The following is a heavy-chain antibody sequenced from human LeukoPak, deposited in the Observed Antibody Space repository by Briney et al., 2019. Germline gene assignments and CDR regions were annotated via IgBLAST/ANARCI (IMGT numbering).Heavy chain of an antibody. V-gene: IGHV1-18*01. J-gene: IGHJ4*02. D-gene: IGHD4-17*01. CDR2: ISAYNGNT. CDR1: GYTFTSYG. CDR3: ARDVGGRYGDYTPIDY. Sequence: ASVKVSCKASGYTFTSYGISWVRQAPGQGLEWMGWISAYNGNTNYAQKLQGRVTMTTDTSTSTAYMELRSLRSDDTAVYYCARDVGGRYGDYTPIDYWGQGTLVTVSS.